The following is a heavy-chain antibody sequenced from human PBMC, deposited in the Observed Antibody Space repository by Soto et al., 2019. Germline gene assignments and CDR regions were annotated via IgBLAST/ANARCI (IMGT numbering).Heavy chain of an antibody. J-gene: IGHJ4*02. Sequence: SETLSLTCTVSGGSISSSSYYWGWIRQPPGKGLEWIGSIYYSGSTYYNLSLKSRVTISVDTSKNQFSLKLSSVTAADTAVYYCARRTVTTSFFDYWGQGTLVTVSS. CDR2: IYYSGST. V-gene: IGHV4-39*01. CDR3: ARRTVTTSFFDY. D-gene: IGHD4-4*01. CDR1: GGSISSSSYY.